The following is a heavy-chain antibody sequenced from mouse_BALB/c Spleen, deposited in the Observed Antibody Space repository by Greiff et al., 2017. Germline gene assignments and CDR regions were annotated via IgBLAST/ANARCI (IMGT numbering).Heavy chain of an antibody. J-gene: IGHJ4*01. CDR2: IWAGGST. Sequence: VQRVESGPGLVAPSQSLSITCTVSGFSLTSYGVHWVRQPPGKGLEWLGVIWAGGSTNYNSALMSRLSISKDNSKSQVFLKMNSLQTDDTAMYYCARDPRLFYYGSSSRYYAMDDWGQGTSVTVSS. D-gene: IGHD1-1*01. V-gene: IGHV2-9*02. CDR3: ARDPRLFYYGSSSRYYAMDD. CDR1: GFSLTSYG.